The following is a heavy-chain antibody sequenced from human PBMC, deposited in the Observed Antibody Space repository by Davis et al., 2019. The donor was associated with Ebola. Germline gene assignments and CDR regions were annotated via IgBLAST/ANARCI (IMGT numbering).Heavy chain of an antibody. CDR3: AAEGRSSRPGY. CDR1: GFTFSSYA. J-gene: IGHJ4*02. D-gene: IGHD3-10*01. V-gene: IGHV3-30-3*01. Sequence: GESLKISCAASGFTFSSYAMHWVRQAPGKGLEWVAVMSYDGSNKYYADSVKGRFTISRDSSKNTLHLQMNGLRAEDTAVYYCAAEGRSSRPGYWGQGTLVTVSS. CDR2: MSYDGSNK.